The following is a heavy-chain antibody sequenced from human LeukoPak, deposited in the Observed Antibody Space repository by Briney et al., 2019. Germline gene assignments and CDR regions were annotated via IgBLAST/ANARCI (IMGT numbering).Heavy chain of an antibody. CDR3: TRDGSSTSYYDTLWSVY. D-gene: IGHD3-22*01. Sequence: GGSLRLSCAASGFTFSNYNMNWVRQAPGKGLEWVAYIRSSSLTIYYADSVKGRFTISRDNAKNSLYLQMNSLRAEDTAVYYCTRDGSSTSYYDTLWSVYWGQGTLVTVSS. CDR2: IRSSSLTI. CDR1: GFTFSNYN. V-gene: IGHV3-48*04. J-gene: IGHJ4*02.